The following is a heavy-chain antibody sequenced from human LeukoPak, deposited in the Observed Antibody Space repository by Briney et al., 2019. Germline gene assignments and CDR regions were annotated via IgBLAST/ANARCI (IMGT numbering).Heavy chain of an antibody. Sequence: GGSLRLSCEASGFSFSSYNMDWVRQTPGKGLEWISSITTSSTYTFYADSVKGRSTISRDNARNSLYLQMNSLRVEDTAVYYCARDPYSGTYGNTYYYYMDVWGKGTTVTIFS. CDR2: ITTSSTYT. D-gene: IGHD1-26*01. V-gene: IGHV3-21*01. J-gene: IGHJ6*03. CDR3: ARDPYSGTYGNTYYYYMDV. CDR1: GFSFSSYN.